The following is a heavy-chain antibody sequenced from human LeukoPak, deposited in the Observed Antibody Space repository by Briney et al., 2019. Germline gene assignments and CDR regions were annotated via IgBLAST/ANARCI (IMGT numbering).Heavy chain of an antibody. D-gene: IGHD1-7*01. J-gene: IGHJ4*02. V-gene: IGHV1-46*01. CDR3: ARANNWNYALGY. Sequence: GASVKVSCKASGYTFTSYYMHWVRQAPGQGLEWMGIINPSGGSTSYAQKFQGRVTMTTDTSTGTAYMELRSLRSDDTAMYYCARANNWNYALGYWGQGTLVTVSS. CDR1: GYTFTSYY. CDR2: INPSGGST.